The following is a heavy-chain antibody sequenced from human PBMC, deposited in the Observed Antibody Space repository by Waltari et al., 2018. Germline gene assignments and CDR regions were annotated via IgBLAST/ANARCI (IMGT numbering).Heavy chain of an antibody. CDR1: GFSLSPSGMC. CDR2: IDWDDDK. J-gene: IGHJ4*02. D-gene: IGHD6-6*01. CDR3: ARYSSSSYTGAAPTLDY. Sequence: QVTLRESGPALVKPTQTLTLTCTFSGFSLSPSGMCVSWLRQPPGKALEWLARIDWDDDKYYSTSLKTRLTISKDTSKNQVVLTMTNMDPVDTATYYCARYSSSSYTGAAPTLDYWGQGTLVTVSS. V-gene: IGHV2-70*15.